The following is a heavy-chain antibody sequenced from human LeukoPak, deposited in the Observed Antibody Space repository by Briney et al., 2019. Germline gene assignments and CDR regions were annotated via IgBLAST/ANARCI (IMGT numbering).Heavy chain of an antibody. J-gene: IGHJ3*02. CDR3: ARDPTISEDAFDI. Sequence: ASVKGSCKASGYTFTSYAMHWVRQAPGQRLEWMGWINTGNGNTKYSQKFQGRVTITRDTSASTAYMELSSLRSEDTAVYYRARDPTISEDAFDIWGQGTMVTVSS. CDR1: GYTFTSYA. CDR2: INTGNGNT. D-gene: IGHD3-9*01. V-gene: IGHV1-3*04.